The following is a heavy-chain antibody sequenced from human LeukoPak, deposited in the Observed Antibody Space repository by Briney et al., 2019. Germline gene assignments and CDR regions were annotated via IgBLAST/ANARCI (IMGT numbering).Heavy chain of an antibody. D-gene: IGHD1-14*01. V-gene: IGHV3-66*04. Sequence: GGSLRLSCVVSGLTVSSNYMSWVRQAPGKGLEWVSVIYSGGDTYYADSVKGRFTISRDNSKNTVYLHMNSLRAEDTAVYYCARRLYGSEPHYYYHGMDVWGQGTTVTVSS. CDR3: ARRLYGSEPHYYYHGMDV. J-gene: IGHJ6*02. CDR2: IYSGGDT. CDR1: GLTVSSNY.